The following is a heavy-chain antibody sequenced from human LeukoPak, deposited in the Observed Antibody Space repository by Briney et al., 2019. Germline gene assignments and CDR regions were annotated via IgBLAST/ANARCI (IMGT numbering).Heavy chain of an antibody. CDR2: MNPNSGDT. V-gene: IGHV1-8*03. D-gene: IGHD6-13*01. J-gene: IGHJ6*03. CDR1: GYTFTSYD. Sequence: ASVKVSCKASGYTFTSYDINWVRQATGQGLEWMGWMNPNSGDTGYAQKFQGRVTITRNTSISTAYMELSSLRSEDTAVYYCARGRLELGIAAAGKILDYYYYMDVWGKGTTVTVSS. CDR3: ARGRLELGIAAAGKILDYYYYMDV.